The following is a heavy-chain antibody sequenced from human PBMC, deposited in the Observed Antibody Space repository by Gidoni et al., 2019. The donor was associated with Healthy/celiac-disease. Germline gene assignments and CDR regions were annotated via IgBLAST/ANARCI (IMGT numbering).Heavy chain of an antibody. CDR2: FDPEDGET. CDR3: ATDRVKPYDYVWGSYRYTVGLDY. D-gene: IGHD3-16*02. Sequence: QVQLVQSGAEVKKPGASVKVSCKVSGYTLTELSMHWVRQAPGKGLEWMGGFDPEDGETIYAQKFQGRVTMTEDTSTDTAYMELSSLRSEDTTVYYCATDRVKPYDYVWGSYRYTVGLDYWGQGTLVTVSS. CDR1: GYTLTELS. V-gene: IGHV1-24*01. J-gene: IGHJ4*02.